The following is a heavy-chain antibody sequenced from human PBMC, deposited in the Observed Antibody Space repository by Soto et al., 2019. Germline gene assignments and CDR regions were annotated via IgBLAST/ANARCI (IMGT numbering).Heavy chain of an antibody. CDR1: GLIFSDYA. V-gene: IGHV3-23*01. D-gene: IGHD1-26*01. CDR3: AKDRCGIVGPVDY. J-gene: IGHJ4*02. Sequence: EVQLLESGGNLVQPGGSLRLSCAASGLIFSDYAMSWVRQAPGKGLECVACISGSGGDTFYADSVKGRFTISRDISKNTLSLHMNSLRVDDTAVYFCAKDRCGIVGPVDYWGQGTLVTVSS. CDR2: ISGSGGDT.